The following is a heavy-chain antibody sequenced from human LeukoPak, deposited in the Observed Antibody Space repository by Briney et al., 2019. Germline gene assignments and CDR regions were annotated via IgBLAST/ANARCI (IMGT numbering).Heavy chain of an antibody. CDR3: AKAKKYCSGGSCYYFDY. V-gene: IGHV3-23*01. Sequence: GGSLRLSCAASGFTFSSYAMSWVRQAPGKGLEWVSAISGSGGSTYYADSVKGRFTISRDNSKNTLYLQMNSLRAEDTAVYYFAKAKKYCSGGSCYYFDYWGQGTLVTVSS. CDR2: ISGSGGST. CDR1: GFTFSSYA. J-gene: IGHJ4*02. D-gene: IGHD2-15*01.